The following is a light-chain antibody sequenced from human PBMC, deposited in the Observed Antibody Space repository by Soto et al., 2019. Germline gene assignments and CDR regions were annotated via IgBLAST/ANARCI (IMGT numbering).Light chain of an antibody. Sequence: EIVMTQSPATLSVSPGERATLSCRASQSVSRNLAWYQQKPGQPPRLLIYGASTRATGMPARFSGSGSGTEFTLTISSLQSEDFAIYSCQQYNNWLPAFGQRTKVDIK. V-gene: IGKV3-15*01. J-gene: IGKJ1*01. CDR2: GAS. CDR1: QSVSRN. CDR3: QQYNNWLPA.